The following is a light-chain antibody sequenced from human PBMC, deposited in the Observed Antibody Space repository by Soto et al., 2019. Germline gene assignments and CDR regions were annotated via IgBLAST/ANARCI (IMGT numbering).Light chain of an antibody. J-gene: IGKJ1*01. CDR2: KAS. CDR3: QQYNSDSRT. V-gene: IGKV1-5*03. Sequence: DIQMTQSPSTLSTSVGDRVTITCRPSQSISAWLAWYQQKPGKAPKLLIYKASSLESGVPSRFSGSGSGTEFTLTISSLQPDDFATYYCQQYNSDSRTFGQGTKVEIK. CDR1: QSISAW.